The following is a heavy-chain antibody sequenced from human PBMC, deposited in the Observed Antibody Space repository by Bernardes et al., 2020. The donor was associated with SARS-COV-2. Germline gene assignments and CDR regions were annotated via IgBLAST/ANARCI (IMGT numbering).Heavy chain of an antibody. D-gene: IGHD3-3*01. CDR2: IKQDGSEK. Sequence: GSLRLSCAASGFTFSSYWMSWVRQAPGKGLEWVANIKQDGSEKYYVDSVKGRFTISRDNAKNSLYLQMNSLRAEDTAVYYCARHNYYDFWSGYYPYYYYYYMDVWGKGTTVTVSS. V-gene: IGHV3-7*05. CDR3: ARHNYYDFWSGYYPYYYYYYMDV. CDR1: GFTFSSYW. J-gene: IGHJ6*03.